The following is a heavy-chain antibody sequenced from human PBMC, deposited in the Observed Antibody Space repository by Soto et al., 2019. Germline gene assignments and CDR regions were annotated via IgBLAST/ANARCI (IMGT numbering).Heavy chain of an antibody. J-gene: IGHJ6*03. Sequence: ASVKVSCKASGYTFTSYDINWVRQAPGQGLEWMGWINPNSGGTNYAQKFQGWVTMTRDTSISTAYMELSRLRSDDTAVYYCARALAYSSSSAYYYYMDVWGKGTTVTVSS. D-gene: IGHD6-6*01. CDR3: ARALAYSSSSAYYYYMDV. V-gene: IGHV1-2*04. CDR2: INPNSGGT. CDR1: GYTFTSYD.